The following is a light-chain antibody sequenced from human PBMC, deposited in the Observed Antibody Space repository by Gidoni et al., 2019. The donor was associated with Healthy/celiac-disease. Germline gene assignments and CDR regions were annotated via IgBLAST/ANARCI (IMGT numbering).Light chain of an antibody. CDR1: QSVSSY. V-gene: IGKV3-11*01. Sequence: EIVLTPSPATLSVSPGERATLSCRASQSVSSYLAWYQQKPGQAPRLLIYDASNRATGIPARFSGSGSGTDFTLTISSLEPEDFAVYYCQQRSNWPWTFGQGTKVEIK. J-gene: IGKJ1*01. CDR3: QQRSNWPWT. CDR2: DAS.